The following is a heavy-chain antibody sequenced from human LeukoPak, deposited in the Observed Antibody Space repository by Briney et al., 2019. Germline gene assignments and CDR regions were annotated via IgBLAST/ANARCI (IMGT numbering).Heavy chain of an antibody. CDR2: IRYDGSNK. V-gene: IGHV3-30*02. CDR3: AKDHKGGTYYYDTASDY. CDR1: GFTFSSYG. J-gene: IGHJ4*02. Sequence: GGSLRLSCAASGFTFSSYGMHWVRQAPGKGLEWVAFIRYDGSNKYYADSVKGRFTISRDNSKNTLYLQMNSLRAEDTAVYYCAKDHKGGTYYYDTASDYWGQGTLVTVSS. D-gene: IGHD3-22*01.